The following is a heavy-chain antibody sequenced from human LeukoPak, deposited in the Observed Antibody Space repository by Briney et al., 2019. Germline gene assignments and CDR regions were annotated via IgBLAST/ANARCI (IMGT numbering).Heavy chain of an antibody. D-gene: IGHD1-1*01. CDR2: IFYGST. V-gene: IGHV4-59*01. CDR3: ARGGTEGGLEISFFFDL. CDR1: GGSISGSY. Sequence: SETLSLTCTVSGGSISGSYWSWIRQPPGKGLEWIGYIFYGSTNYNPSLKSRVTISVDTSKNLFSLKLSSVTAADTAVYYCARGGTEGGLEISFFFDLWDRGTLVTVSS. J-gene: IGHJ2*01.